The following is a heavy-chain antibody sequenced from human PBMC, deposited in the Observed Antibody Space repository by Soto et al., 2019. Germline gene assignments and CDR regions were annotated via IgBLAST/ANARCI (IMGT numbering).Heavy chain of an antibody. J-gene: IGHJ5*02. CDR3: ARDGILNYDFWSGRHNWFDP. CDR2: IWYDGSNK. D-gene: IGHD3-3*01. V-gene: IGHV3-33*01. CDR1: GFTFSSYG. Sequence: QVQLVESGGGVVQPGRSLRLSCAASGFTFSSYGMHWVRQAPGKGLEWVAVIWYDGSNKYYADSVKGRFTISRDNSKNTLYLQMNSVRAEDTAVYYCARDGILNYDFWSGRHNWFDPWGQGTLVTVSS.